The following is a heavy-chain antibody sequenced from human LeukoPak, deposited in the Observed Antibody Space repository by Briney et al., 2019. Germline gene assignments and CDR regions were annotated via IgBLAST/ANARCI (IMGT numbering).Heavy chain of an antibody. CDR3: ARDAPLGIVGMDV. J-gene: IGHJ6*02. V-gene: IGHV3-21*01. CDR2: ISSSSSYI. CDR1: GFTFSSYA. Sequence: PGGSLRLSCAASGFTFSSYAMSWVRQAPGKGLEWVSSISSSSSYIYYADSVKGRFTISRDNAKNSLYLQMNSLRAEDTAVYYCARDAPLGIVGMDVWGQGTTVTVSS. D-gene: IGHD1-26*01.